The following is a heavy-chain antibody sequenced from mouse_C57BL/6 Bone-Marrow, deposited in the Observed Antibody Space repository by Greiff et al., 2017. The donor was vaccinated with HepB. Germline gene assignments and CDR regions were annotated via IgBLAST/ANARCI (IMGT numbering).Heavy chain of an antibody. J-gene: IGHJ1*03. V-gene: IGHV2-2*01. D-gene: IGHD1-1*02. Sequence: QVQLKQSGPGLVQPSQSLSITCTVSGFSLTSYGVHWVRQSPGKGLEWLGVIWSGGSTDYNAAFISRLSISKDNSKSQVFFKMNSLQADDTAIYYCARNPGGWDWYFDVWGTGTTVTVSS. CDR3: ARNPGGWDWYFDV. CDR1: GFSLTSYG. CDR2: IWSGGST.